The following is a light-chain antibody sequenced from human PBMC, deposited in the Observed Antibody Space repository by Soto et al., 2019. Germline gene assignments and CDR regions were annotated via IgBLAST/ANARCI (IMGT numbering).Light chain of an antibody. CDR3: QQYGNSSPRT. J-gene: IGKJ2*01. Sequence: EIVLTQSPGTLSLSPGERATLSCRASQSVRNNYLAWYQQKPGQAPRLLMYGASTRATGIPDRFSGSGSGTDFTLTISRLEPEDFAVYYCQQYGNSSPRTFGQGTKLEIK. CDR2: GAS. CDR1: QSVRNNY. V-gene: IGKV3-20*01.